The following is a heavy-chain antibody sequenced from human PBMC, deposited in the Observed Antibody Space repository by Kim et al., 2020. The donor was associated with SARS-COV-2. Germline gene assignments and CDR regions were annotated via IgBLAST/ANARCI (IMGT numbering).Heavy chain of an antibody. CDR2: IIPILGIA. Sequence: SVKVSCKASGCTFSSYAISWVRQAPGQGLEWMGRIIPILGIANYAQKFQGRVTITADKSTSTAYMELSSLRSEDTAVYYCARGPKTTVTNYCFDPCGQRTLLTVS. D-gene: IGHD4-17*01. CDR1: GCTFSSYA. CDR3: ARGPKTTVTNYCFDP. J-gene: IGHJ5*02. V-gene: IGHV1-69*04.